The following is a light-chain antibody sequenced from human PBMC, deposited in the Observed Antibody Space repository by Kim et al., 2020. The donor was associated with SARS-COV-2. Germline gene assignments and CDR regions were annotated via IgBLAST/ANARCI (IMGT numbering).Light chain of an antibody. Sequence: YELTQPPSVSVSPGQTASITCSGDKLGDKYACWYQQKPGQSPVLVIYQDSQRPSGNPERFSGSNSGNTATLTNSGTQAMDEADYYGQAWDSSTVVYGGG. J-gene: IGLJ2*01. CDR3: QAWDSSTVV. CDR2: QDS. V-gene: IGLV3-1*01. CDR1: KLGDKY.